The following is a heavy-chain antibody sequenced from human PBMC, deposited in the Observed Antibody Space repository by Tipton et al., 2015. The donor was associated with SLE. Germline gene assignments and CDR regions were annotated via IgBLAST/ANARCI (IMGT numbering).Heavy chain of an antibody. D-gene: IGHD3-22*01. V-gene: IGHV4-59*12. CDR1: GGSISSYY. Sequence: GLVKPSGTLSLTCAVSGGSISSYYWSWIRQPPGKGLEWIGYIYYSGSTNYNPSLKSRVTISVDTSKNQFSLKLSSVTAADTAVYYCARDALLHYDSSGSGAFDIWGQGTMVTVSS. CDR3: ARDALLHYDSSGSGAFDI. J-gene: IGHJ3*02. CDR2: IYYSGST.